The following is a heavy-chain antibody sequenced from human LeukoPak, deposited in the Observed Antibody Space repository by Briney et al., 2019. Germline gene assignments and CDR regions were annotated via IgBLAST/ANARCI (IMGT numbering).Heavy chain of an antibody. D-gene: IGHD2-2*01. Sequence: ASVKVSCKASGYTFTGYYMHWVRQAPGQGVEWMGWINPNSGGTNYAQKFQGRVTMTRDTSISTAYMELSRLRSDAPAVYSGGRDLKGPAATWGQGTLVTVSS. CDR3: GRDLKGPAAT. CDR2: INPNSGGT. CDR1: GYTFTGYY. V-gene: IGHV1-2*02. J-gene: IGHJ5*02.